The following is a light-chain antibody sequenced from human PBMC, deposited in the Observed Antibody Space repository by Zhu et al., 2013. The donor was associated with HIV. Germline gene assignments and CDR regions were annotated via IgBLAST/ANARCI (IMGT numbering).Light chain of an antibody. CDR1: QTVSSNF. J-gene: IGKJ4*01. Sequence: DIVLTQSPGTLSLSPGERATLSCRASQTVSSNFLAWYHQIPGQAPRLLIYGASNRATGIPDRFSGSGSGTDFTLSISRLEPEDFAVYYCQQRSNWPPGAFGGGTKVEIK. CDR2: GAS. V-gene: IGKV3D-20*02. CDR3: QQRSNWPPGA.